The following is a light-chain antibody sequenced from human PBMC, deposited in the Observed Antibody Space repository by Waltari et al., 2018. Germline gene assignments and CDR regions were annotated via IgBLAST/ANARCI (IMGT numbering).Light chain of an antibody. J-gene: IGLJ2*01. V-gene: IGLV2-8*01. CDR2: EVS. CDR3: SSYAGSNNLV. CDR1: TSYVGGYNY. Sequence: QSALTPPPSASGSPGQSVTISCTGTTSYVGGYNYVSWYQQHPGKAPKSMIYEVSKRPSGVPDRFSGSKSGNTASLTVSGLQAEDEADYYCSSYAGSNNLVFGGGTKLTAL.